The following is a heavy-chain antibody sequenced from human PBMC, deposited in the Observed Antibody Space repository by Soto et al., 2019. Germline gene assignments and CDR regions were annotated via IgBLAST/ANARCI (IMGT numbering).Heavy chain of an antibody. Sequence: SVKVSCKASGGTFSSYAVSWVRQAPGQGLEWMGGIIPIFGTANYAQKFQGRVTITADESTSTAYMELSSLRSEDTAVYYCARAHANLIAARLNYYYGMDVWGQGTTVTVSS. D-gene: IGHD6-6*01. CDR1: GGTFSSYA. CDR3: ARAHANLIAARLNYYYGMDV. CDR2: IIPIFGTA. V-gene: IGHV1-69*13. J-gene: IGHJ6*02.